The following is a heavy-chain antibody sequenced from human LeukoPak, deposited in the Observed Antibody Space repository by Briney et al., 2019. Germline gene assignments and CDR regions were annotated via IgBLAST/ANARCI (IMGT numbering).Heavy chain of an antibody. D-gene: IGHD5-18*01. J-gene: IGHJ5*02. Sequence: GASVKVSCKASGYTFTGYYMHWVRQAPGQGLEWMGWINPNSGGTNYAQKFQGRVTITADESTSTAYMELSSLRSEDTAVYYCARDVSTAMGNNWFDPWGQGTLVTVSS. CDR1: GYTFTGYY. V-gene: IGHV1-2*02. CDR3: ARDVSTAMGNNWFDP. CDR2: INPNSGGT.